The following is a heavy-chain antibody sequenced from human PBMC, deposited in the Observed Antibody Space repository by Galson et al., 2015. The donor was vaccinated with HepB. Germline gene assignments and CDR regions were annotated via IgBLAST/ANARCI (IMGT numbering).Heavy chain of an antibody. CDR1: GFSLSTSGMC. Sequence: PALVKPTQTLTLTCSFSGFSLSTSGMCVSWIRQPPGKALEWLALIDWSDGKYYSTTLKTRLAISKDTSKNQVVLILTSMDPVDTATYDCARIPGFDSSGHRPFHFDFWGRGTLVTVSS. V-gene: IGHV2-70*01. J-gene: IGHJ4*02. CDR2: IDWSDGK. D-gene: IGHD3-22*01. CDR3: ARIPGFDSSGHRPFHFDF.